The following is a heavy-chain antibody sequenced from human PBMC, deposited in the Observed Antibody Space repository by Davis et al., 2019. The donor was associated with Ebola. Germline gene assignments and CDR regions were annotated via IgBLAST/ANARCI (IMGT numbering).Heavy chain of an antibody. CDR3: ARAQHIVVVIATPFDP. CDR1: GDSITSADYS. Sequence: SETLSLTCTVSGDSITSADYSWTWIRQSPGNGLEWIGHISYRGSTYYNPSLPNQTTLSVDTSKNQFSLKLSSVTAADTAVYYCARAQHIVVVIATPFDPWGQGTLVTVSS. CDR2: ISYRGST. V-gene: IGHV4-30-4*01. J-gene: IGHJ5*02. D-gene: IGHD2-21*01.